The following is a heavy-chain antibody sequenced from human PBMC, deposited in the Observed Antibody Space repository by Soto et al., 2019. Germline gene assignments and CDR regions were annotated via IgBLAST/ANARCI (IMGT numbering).Heavy chain of an antibody. V-gene: IGHV3-33*01. CDR1: GFTFSSYG. D-gene: IGHD6-13*01. Sequence: QVQLVESGGGVVQPGRSLRLSCAASGFTFSSYGMHWVRQAPGKGLEWVAVIWHDGSNKYYAVSVKGRFTISRDNSKNPLYLEMNSLRAEDTAVYYCARGIGAAGTGVDYWGQGTLVTVSS. J-gene: IGHJ4*02. CDR3: ARGIGAAGTGVDY. CDR2: IWHDGSNK.